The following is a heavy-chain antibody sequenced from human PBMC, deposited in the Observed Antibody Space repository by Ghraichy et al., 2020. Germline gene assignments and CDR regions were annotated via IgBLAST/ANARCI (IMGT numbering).Heavy chain of an antibody. J-gene: IGHJ4*02. CDR3: VRLKGDVSTFDY. V-gene: IGHV3-7*01. Sequence: LSLTCAVSGFNFIDFSMAWVRQTPGRGLDWVASIKYDGTKRYYADSVEGRFSISKDNAKNSLSLQMNSLRVEDTAVYYCVRLKGDVSTFDYWGQGTLVTVSS. CDR1: GFNFIDFS. D-gene: IGHD1-26*01. CDR2: IKYDGTKR.